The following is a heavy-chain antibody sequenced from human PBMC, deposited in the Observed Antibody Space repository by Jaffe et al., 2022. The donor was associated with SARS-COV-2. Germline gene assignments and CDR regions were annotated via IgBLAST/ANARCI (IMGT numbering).Heavy chain of an antibody. CDR1: GFTFSNYW. CDR2: INQDGSEK. V-gene: IGHV3-7*01. J-gene: IGHJ3*02. CDR3: VRERMTTVTRGYVLEI. Sequence: EVQLVESGGGLVQPGGSLRLSCAASGFTFSNYWMSWVRQAPGKGLEWVANINQDGSEKHYVDSVKGRFSISRDNAKNSLYLQMNSLGAEDTAVYYCVRERMTTVTRGYVLEIWGQGTMVTVSS. D-gene: IGHD4-17*01.